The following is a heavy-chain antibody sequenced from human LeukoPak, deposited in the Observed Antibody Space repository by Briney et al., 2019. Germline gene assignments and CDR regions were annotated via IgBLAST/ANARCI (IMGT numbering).Heavy chain of an antibody. Sequence: PGGSLRLSCAASGFAVAANHMSCVRQAPGKGLECVSITYSDGRTSHADSVKGRFTISRDNSKNSVHLQMNSLRDEDTAVYYCARVWELSFDHWGQGALVTVSS. V-gene: IGHV3-53*01. D-gene: IGHD1-26*01. CDR3: ARVWELSFDH. J-gene: IGHJ4*02. CDR1: GFAVAANH. CDR2: TYSDGRT.